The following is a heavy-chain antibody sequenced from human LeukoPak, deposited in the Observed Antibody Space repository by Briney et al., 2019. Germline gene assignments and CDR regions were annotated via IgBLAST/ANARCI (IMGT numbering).Heavy chain of an antibody. CDR1: GGSISSGDYY. CDR2: IYYSGST. J-gene: IGHJ5*02. V-gene: IGHV4-30-4*01. Sequence: PSQTLSLTCTVSGGSISSGDYYWSWIRQPPGKGLEWIGYIYYSGSTYYNPSLKSRVTISVDTSKNQFSLKLSSVTAADTAVYYCARAYGDYANWFDPWDQGTLVTVSS. CDR3: ARAYGDYANWFDP. D-gene: IGHD4-17*01.